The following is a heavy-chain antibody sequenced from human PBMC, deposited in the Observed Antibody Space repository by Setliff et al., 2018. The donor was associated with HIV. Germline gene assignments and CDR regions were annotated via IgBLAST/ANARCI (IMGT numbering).Heavy chain of an antibody. CDR3: ARVPSGLWFGKWGN. V-gene: IGHV4-39*01. J-gene: IGHJ4*02. Sequence: PSETLSLTCTVSGGSISSSSYYWGWIRQPPGKGLEWIGNIYYSGSTYYNPSLKSRVTISVDTSENQFSLRLNSVTAADTAVYYCARVPSGLWFGKWGNWGQGTLVTVSS. CDR1: GGSISSSSYY. D-gene: IGHD3-10*01. CDR2: IYYSGST.